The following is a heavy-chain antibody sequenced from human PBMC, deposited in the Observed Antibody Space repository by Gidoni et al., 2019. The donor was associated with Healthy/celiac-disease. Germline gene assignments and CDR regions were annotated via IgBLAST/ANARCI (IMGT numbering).Heavy chain of an antibody. CDR2: IKSKTDGGTT. CDR3: TPGELWFGELLFEDWFDP. J-gene: IGHJ5*02. Sequence: EVQLVESGGGLVKPGGSLRLSCAASGFTFSNAWMRWVRQAPGKGLEWVGRIKSKTDGGTTDYAAPVKGRFTISRDDSKNTLYLQMNSLKTEDTAVYYCTPGELWFGELLFEDWFDPWGQGTLVTVSS. CDR1: GFTFSNAW. D-gene: IGHD3-10*01. V-gene: IGHV3-15*01.